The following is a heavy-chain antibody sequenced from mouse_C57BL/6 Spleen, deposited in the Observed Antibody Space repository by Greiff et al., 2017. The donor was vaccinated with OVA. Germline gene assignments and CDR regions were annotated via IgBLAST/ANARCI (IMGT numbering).Heavy chain of an antibody. CDR1: GYTFTSYW. Sequence: QVQLQQPGAELVMPGASVKLSCKASGYTFTSYWMHWVKQRPGQGLEWIGEIDPSDSYTNYNQKFKGKSTLTVDKSSSTAYMQLSSLTSEDAAVYDCARSRKGYAMDYWGQGTSVTVAS. CDR3: ARSRKGYAMDY. V-gene: IGHV1-69*01. D-gene: IGHD1-1*01. CDR2: IDPSDSYT. J-gene: IGHJ4*01.